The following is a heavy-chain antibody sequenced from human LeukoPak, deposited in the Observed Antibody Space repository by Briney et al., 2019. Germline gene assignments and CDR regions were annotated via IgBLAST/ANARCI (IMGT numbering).Heavy chain of an antibody. D-gene: IGHD1-26*01. CDR1: GFTFGSCW. CDR2: ISGSGGST. CDR3: AKDRGFGPGGSYYD. V-gene: IGHV3-23*01. J-gene: IGHJ4*02. Sequence: GGSLRLSCAASGFTFGSCWMNWVRQTPGKGLEWVSAISGSGGSTYYADSVKGRFTISRDNSKNTLYLQMNSLRAEDTAVYYCAKDRGFGPGGSYYDWGQGTLVTVSS.